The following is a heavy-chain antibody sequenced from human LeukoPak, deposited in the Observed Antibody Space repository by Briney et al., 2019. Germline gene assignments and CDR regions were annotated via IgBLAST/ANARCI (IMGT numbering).Heavy chain of an antibody. CDR1: GFAFRSYW. V-gene: IGHV3-21*01. CDR2: ISSSSSYI. D-gene: IGHD5-18*01. CDR3: ARDQKIDVDTATFYYYYYMDV. Sequence: GGSLRLSCAASGFAFRSYWMSWVRQAPGKGLEGVSYISSSSSYIYYADSVKGRFTISRDNAKNSLYLQTNSLRAEDTAVYYCARDQKIDVDTATFYYYYYMDVWGKGTTVTISS. J-gene: IGHJ6*03.